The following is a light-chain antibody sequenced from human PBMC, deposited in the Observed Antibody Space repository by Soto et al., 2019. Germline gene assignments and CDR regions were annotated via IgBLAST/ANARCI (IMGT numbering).Light chain of an antibody. CDR2: GNS. J-gene: IGLJ2*01. Sequence: LTQPPSVSGAPGQRVTISCTGSSSNIGAGYDVHWYQQLPGTAPKLLIYGNSNRPSGVPDRFSGSKSGTSASLAITGLQAEDEADYYCQSYDSSLSAVVFGGGTKVTVL. CDR3: QSYDSSLSAVV. V-gene: IGLV1-40*01. CDR1: SSNIGAGYD.